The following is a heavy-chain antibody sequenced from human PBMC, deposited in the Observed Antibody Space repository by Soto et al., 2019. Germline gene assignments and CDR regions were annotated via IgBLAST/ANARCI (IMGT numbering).Heavy chain of an antibody. CDR1: GGSIRSTNW. CDR3: ARDLDRYCSVTSCHAMDV. Sequence: ETLSLTCVVSGGSIRSTNWWAWVRQTPGKGLEWIGEVYHNGTSNYNPSLKGRATISVDRSKDQVSLRLNSVIDADTAVYYCARDLDRYCSVTSCHAMDVWGQGTPVTVSS. D-gene: IGHD2-15*01. V-gene: IGHV4-4*02. CDR2: VYHNGTS. J-gene: IGHJ6*02.